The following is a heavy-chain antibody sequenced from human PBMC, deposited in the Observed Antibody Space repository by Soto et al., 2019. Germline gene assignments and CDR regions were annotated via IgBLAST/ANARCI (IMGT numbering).Heavy chain of an antibody. D-gene: IGHD3-10*01. CDR2: IYYSGST. J-gene: IGHJ5*02. CDR1: GGSISSSSYY. V-gene: IGHV4-39*01. Sequence: SETLSLTCTVSGGSISSSSYYWGWIRQPPGKGLKWIGSIYYSGSTYYSPSLKNRVTISVDTSKNQFSLKLSSVTAADTAVYYCATYRTYGSGLFFNWFDPWGQGTLVTVSS. CDR3: ATYRTYGSGLFFNWFDP.